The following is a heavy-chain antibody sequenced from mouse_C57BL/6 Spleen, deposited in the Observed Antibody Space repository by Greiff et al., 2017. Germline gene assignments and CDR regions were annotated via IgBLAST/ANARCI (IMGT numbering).Heavy chain of an antibody. J-gene: IGHJ1*03. V-gene: IGHV1-26*01. D-gene: IGHD1-1*01. CDR3: ARDYGSSTYFDV. CDR1: GYTFTDYY. CDR2: INPNNGGT. Sequence: EVQLQQSGPELVKPGASVKISCKASGYTFTDYYMNWVKQSHGKGLEWIGDINPNNGGTSYNQKFKGKATLTVDKSSSTAYMELRSLTSEDSAVYYCARDYGSSTYFDVWGTGTTVTVSS.